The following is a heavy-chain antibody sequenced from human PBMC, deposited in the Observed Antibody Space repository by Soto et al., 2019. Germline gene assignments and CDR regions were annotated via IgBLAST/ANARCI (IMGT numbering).Heavy chain of an antibody. Sequence: ASVKVSCKASGYTFTSYGISWVRQAPGQGLEWMGWISAYNGNTNYAQKLQGRVTMTTDTSTSTAYMELRSLRSDDTAVYYCARVGRGYCSGGSCYLVRSPLENFDYWGQGTLVTVSS. CDR2: ISAYNGNT. J-gene: IGHJ4*02. CDR1: GYTFTSYG. D-gene: IGHD2-15*01. CDR3: ARVGRGYCSGGSCYLVRSPLENFDY. V-gene: IGHV1-18*01.